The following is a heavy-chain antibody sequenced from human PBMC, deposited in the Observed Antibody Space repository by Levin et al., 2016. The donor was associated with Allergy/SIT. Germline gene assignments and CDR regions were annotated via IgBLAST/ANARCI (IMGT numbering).Heavy chain of an antibody. CDR3: ASVSWAAGIYGMDV. CDR2: INSDGSST. Sequence: WIRQPPGKGLVWVSRINSDGSSTSYADSVKGRFTISRDNAKNTLYLQMNSLRAEDTAVYYCASVSWAAGIYGMDVWGQGTTVTVSS. V-gene: IGHV3-74*01. J-gene: IGHJ6*02. D-gene: IGHD6-13*01.